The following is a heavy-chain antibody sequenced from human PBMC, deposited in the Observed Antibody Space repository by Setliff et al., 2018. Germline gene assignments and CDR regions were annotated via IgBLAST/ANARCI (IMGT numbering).Heavy chain of an antibody. V-gene: IGHV3-11*01. CDR3: ARTTGYRLEGDFDY. CDR2: IHDSGNPT. CDR1: GFTFSSYW. Sequence: LRLSCAASGFTFSSYWMTWIRQAPGKGLEWISYIHDSGNPTYYADSVKGRFTVSRDNAKNSLYLQMTSLRAEDTAIYYCARTTGYRLEGDFDYWGQGTLVTVSS. D-gene: IGHD3-16*01. J-gene: IGHJ4*02.